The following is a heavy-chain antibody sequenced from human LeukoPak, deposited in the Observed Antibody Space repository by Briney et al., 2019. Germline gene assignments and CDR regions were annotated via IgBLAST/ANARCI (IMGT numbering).Heavy chain of an antibody. CDR3: ARSSAVTRLTDAFDI. J-gene: IGHJ3*02. CDR1: EYTFTAYY. D-gene: IGHD4-17*01. V-gene: IGHV7-4-1*02. CDR2: INTNTGNP. Sequence: ASVKVSCKASEYTFTAYYMHWVRQAPGQGLEWMGWINTNTGNPTYAQGFTGRFVFSLDTSVSTAYLQISSLKAEDTAVYYCARSSAVTRLTDAFDIWGQGTMVTVSS.